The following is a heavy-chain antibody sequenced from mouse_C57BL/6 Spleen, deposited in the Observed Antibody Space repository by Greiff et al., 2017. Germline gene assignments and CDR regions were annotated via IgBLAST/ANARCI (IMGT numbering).Heavy chain of an antibody. Sequence: EVKVVESGGDLVKPGGSLKLSCAASGFTFSSYGMSWVRQTPDKRLEWVATISSGGSYTYSPDSVKGRFTISIDNAKNTLYLQMSRLKSEDTAMYSSAGYLLKDYFDYWGQGTTLTVSS. CDR1: GFTFSSYG. J-gene: IGHJ2*01. CDR2: ISSGGSYT. D-gene: IGHD2-14*01. V-gene: IGHV5-6*01. CDR3: AGYLLKDYFDY.